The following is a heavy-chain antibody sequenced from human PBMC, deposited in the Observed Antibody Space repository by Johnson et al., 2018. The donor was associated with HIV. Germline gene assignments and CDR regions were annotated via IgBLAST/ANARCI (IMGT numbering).Heavy chain of an antibody. D-gene: IGHD3-3*01. J-gene: IGHJ3*02. Sequence: VQVVESGGGLVQPGGSPRLSCAASGFTFSSYDMHWVRQATGKGLEWVSAIGTAGDTYYPGSVKGRFTISRENAKNSLYLQMNSLRAEDTAVYYCARDGQVYYNFWISSLAFDIWGQGTMVTVSS. CDR1: GFTFSSYD. V-gene: IGHV3-13*01. CDR2: IGTAGDT. CDR3: ARDGQVYYNFWISSLAFDI.